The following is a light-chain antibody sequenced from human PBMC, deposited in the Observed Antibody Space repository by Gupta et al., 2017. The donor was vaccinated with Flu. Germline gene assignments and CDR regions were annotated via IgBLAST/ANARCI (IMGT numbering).Light chain of an antibody. CDR2: GAT. V-gene: IGKV1-39*01. CDR3: QQGYSTPQT. J-gene: IGKJ4*02. CDR1: QSVSNF. Sequence: DIQMTSSPSSPSASVGDRVTITCRASQSVSNFLNWYQQKPGKAPRLLIFGATTLQGGVPARCSGSGSGTDFTLTIDSLQPADFATYYCQQGYSTPQTFGRGTTVEIK.